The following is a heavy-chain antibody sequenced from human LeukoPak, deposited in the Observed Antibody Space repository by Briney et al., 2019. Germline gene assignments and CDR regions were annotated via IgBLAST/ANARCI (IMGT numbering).Heavy chain of an antibody. J-gene: IGHJ6*03. CDR2: ILYSGTT. D-gene: IGHD5-18*01. V-gene: IGHV4-39*07. CDR3: ARGLRYGHTHYYYMDV. CDR1: GDSITSSNYH. Sequence: SETLSLTCTVSGDSITSSNYHWAWIRQPPGKGLEWIGSILYSGTTYYSSSLKSRVTISVDTSKNQFSLKLSSVTAADTAVYYCARGLRYGHTHYYYMDVWGKGTTVTISS.